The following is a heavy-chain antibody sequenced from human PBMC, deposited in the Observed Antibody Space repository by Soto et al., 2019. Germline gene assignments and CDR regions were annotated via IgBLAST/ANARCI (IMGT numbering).Heavy chain of an antibody. J-gene: IGHJ6*02. CDR2: IFPKFGTT. CDR3: EAEMTFGKLSGV. V-gene: IGHV1-69*01. Sequence: QVQLVQSGAEVKNPGSSVKVSCKASGDTDTNYVISWVRQAPGQGLEWMGGIFPKFGTTYSAQKLQDRLTITADESTSTVYMQLSSLRLDDTAVYYCEAEMTFGKLSGVWGQGTTVTVSS. CDR1: GDTDTNYV. D-gene: IGHD3-16*02.